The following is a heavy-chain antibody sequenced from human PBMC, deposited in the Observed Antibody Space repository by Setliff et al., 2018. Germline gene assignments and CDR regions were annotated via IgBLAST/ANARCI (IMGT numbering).Heavy chain of an antibody. D-gene: IGHD2-15*01. V-gene: IGHV3-33*01. CDR2: IWYDGSNK. CDR3: ARTCSGSGCYAGLES. Sequence: GGSLRLSCAASGFTFSNYGMHWVRQAPGKGLEWVAVIWYDGSNKYHADSVKGRFTISRDNSKNTLYLQMNSLRPEDTAVYYCARTCSGSGCYAGLESWGQGTPVTVS. CDR1: GFTFSNYG. J-gene: IGHJ4*02.